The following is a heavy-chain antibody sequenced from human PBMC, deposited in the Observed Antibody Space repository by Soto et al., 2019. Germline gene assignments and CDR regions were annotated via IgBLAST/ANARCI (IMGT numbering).Heavy chain of an antibody. Sequence: EVQLEQSGAEVKKPGESLRLSCKASGYRFISYWISWVRQRPGEGLELVGRIDPSDARTVYSPSFQGHVTISLDMSVNTAYLQWNTLQASDTAMYFCVRHGNGTPYYFDYWGRGTLVPVSS. J-gene: IGHJ4*02. V-gene: IGHV5-10-1*03. CDR2: IDPSDART. CDR3: VRHGNGTPYYFDY. CDR1: GYRFISYW. D-gene: IGHD1-1*01.